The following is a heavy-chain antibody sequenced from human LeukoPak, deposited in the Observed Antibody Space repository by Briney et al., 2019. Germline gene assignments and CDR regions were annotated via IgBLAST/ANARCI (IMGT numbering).Heavy chain of an antibody. D-gene: IGHD3-22*01. J-gene: IGHJ4*02. CDR3: ATVDYDSSGYYSFDY. CDR2: INPSGGST. V-gene: IGHV1-46*01. Sequence: ASVKVSCKASGYTFTSYYMHWVRQAPGQGLEWMGIINPSGGSTSYAQKFQGRVTITADTSTDTAYMELSSLRSEDTAVYYCATVDYDSSGYYSFDYWGQGTLVTVSS. CDR1: GYTFTSYY.